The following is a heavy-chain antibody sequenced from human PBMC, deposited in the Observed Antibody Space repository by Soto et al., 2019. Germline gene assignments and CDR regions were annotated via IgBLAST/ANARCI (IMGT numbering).Heavy chain of an antibody. CDR2: ISYDGSNK. V-gene: IGHV3-30-3*01. Sequence: AGGSLRLSCAASGFTFSSYAMHWVRQAPGKGLEWVAVISYDGSNKYYADSVKGRFTISRDNSKNTLYLQMNSLRAEDTAVYYCARAGYPIYFDYWGQGTLVTVSS. CDR1: GFTFSSYA. J-gene: IGHJ4*02. CDR3: ARAGYPIYFDY. D-gene: IGHD3-9*01.